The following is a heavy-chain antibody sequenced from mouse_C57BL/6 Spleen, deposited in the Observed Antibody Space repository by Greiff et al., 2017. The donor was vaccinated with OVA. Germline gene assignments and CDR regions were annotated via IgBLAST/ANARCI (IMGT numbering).Heavy chain of an antibody. J-gene: IGHJ1*03. CDR1: GFTFSSYT. D-gene: IGHD1-1*01. CDR3: ARQTVVAPGYFDV. V-gene: IGHV5-9*01. Sequence: EVQLVESGGGLVKPGGSLKLSCAASGFTFSSYTMSWVRQTPEKRLEWVATISGGGGNTYYPDSVKGRFTISRDNAKNTLYLQMSSLRAEDTALYYCARQTVVAPGYFDVWGTGTTVTVSS. CDR2: ISGGGGNT.